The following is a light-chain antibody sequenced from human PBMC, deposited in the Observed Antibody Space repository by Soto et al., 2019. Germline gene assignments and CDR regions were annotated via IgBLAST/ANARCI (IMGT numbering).Light chain of an antibody. CDR1: SSDVGGYNY. V-gene: IGLV2-8*01. Sequence: QSVLTQPPSASGSPGQSVTISCTGTSSDVGGYNYVSWYQHHPGKAPKLIIFNVNERPSGVPDRFSGSKSGNSASLTISGLQAEDEADYFCCSFSTTSTVAWVFGGGTKLTVL. CDR2: NVN. CDR3: CSFSTTSTVAWV. J-gene: IGLJ3*02.